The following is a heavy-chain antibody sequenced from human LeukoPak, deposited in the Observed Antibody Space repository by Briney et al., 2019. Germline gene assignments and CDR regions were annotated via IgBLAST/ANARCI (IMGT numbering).Heavy chain of an antibody. J-gene: IGHJ1*01. V-gene: IGHV4-34*01. CDR1: GGSFSGYY. CDR3: ARAGDGLRITMIVH. Sequence: ASETLSLTCAVYGGSFSGYYWSWIRQPPGKGLEWIGEINHSGSTNYNPSLKSRVTISVDTSKNQFSLKLSSVTAADTAVYYCARAGDGLRITMIVHWGQGTLVTVSS. CDR2: INHSGST. D-gene: IGHD3-22*01.